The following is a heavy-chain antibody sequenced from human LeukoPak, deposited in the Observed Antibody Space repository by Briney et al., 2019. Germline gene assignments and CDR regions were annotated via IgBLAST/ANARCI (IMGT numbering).Heavy chain of an antibody. D-gene: IGHD2-15*01. CDR2: IYYSGST. CDR3: ARVRLPPYCSGGSCYSDWFDP. J-gene: IGHJ5*02. CDR1: GGSISSSSYY. V-gene: IGHV4-39*07. Sequence: SQTLSLTCAVSGGSISSSSYYWGWIRQPPGKGLEWIGSIYYSGSTYYNPSLKSRVTISVDTSKNQFSLKLSSVTAADTAVYYCARVRLPPYCSGGSCYSDWFDPWGQGTLVTVSS.